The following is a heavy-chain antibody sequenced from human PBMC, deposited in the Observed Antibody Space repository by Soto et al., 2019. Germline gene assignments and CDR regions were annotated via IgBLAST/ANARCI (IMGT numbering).Heavy chain of an antibody. CDR2: MNPNSGNT. Sequence: ASVKVSCKASGYTFTSYDINWVRQATGQGLEWMGWMNPNSGNTGYAQKFQVRVTMTRNTSISTAYMELSSLRSEDTAVYYCARTLGSCSSTSCYAEAFGIWGQGTMVTVSS. CDR1: GYTFTSYD. D-gene: IGHD2-2*01. J-gene: IGHJ3*02. V-gene: IGHV1-8*01. CDR3: ARTLGSCSSTSCYAEAFGI.